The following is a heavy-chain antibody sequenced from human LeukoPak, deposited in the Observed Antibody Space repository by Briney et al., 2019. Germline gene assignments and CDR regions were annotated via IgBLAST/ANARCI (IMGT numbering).Heavy chain of an antibody. V-gene: IGHV1-18*01. Sequence: ASVKVSCKASGYTFTSYGISWVRQAPGQGLEWMGWISAYNGNTNYAQKLQGRVTMTTDTSTSTAYMELRSLRSDDTAAYYCARATMIVPGYGMDVWGQGTTVTVSS. J-gene: IGHJ6*02. CDR2: ISAYNGNT. D-gene: IGHD3-22*01. CDR1: GYTFTSYG. CDR3: ARATMIVPGYGMDV.